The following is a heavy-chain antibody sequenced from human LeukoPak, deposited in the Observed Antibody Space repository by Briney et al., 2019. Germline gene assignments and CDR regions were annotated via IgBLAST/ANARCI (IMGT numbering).Heavy chain of an antibody. CDR2: INPSGGST. J-gene: IGHJ4*02. Sequence: ASVKASCKASGYTFTSYYMHWVRQAPGQGLEWMGIINPSGGSTSYAQKFQGRVTMTRDTSTSTVYMELSSLRSEDTAVYYCARGGNQEYSSSWYSGYWGQGTLVTVSS. V-gene: IGHV1-46*01. CDR1: GYTFTSYY. D-gene: IGHD6-13*01. CDR3: ARGGNQEYSSSWYSGY.